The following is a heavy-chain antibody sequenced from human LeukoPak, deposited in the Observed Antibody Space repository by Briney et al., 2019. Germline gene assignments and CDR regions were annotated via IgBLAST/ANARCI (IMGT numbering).Heavy chain of an antibody. CDR2: IYTSGST. V-gene: IGHV4-4*07. J-gene: IGHJ4*02. CDR1: GGSISSYY. D-gene: IGHD3-10*01. CDR3: ARDNYGSGSCDY. Sequence: SETLSLTCTVSGGSISSYYWSWVRQPAGKGLEWIGRIYTSGSTNYNPSLKSRVTMSVDTSKDQFSLKLSSVTAADTAVYYCARDNYGSGSCDYWGQGTLVTVSS.